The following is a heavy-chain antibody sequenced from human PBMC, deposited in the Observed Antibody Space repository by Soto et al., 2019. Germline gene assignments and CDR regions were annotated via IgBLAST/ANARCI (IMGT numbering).Heavy chain of an antibody. CDR2: INTYNGKA. D-gene: IGHD4-17*01. CDR3: ARDTYGDFGY. CDR1: GYTFTTYG. Sequence: QVQLVQSGAEVKKPGASVKVSCKASGYTFTTYGITWVRQAPGQGLEWMGWINTYNGKANYTQKFQGRVTMTADTSTNTAYMELRSQRSDDTAGYDCARDTYGDFGYWGQGTLVTVSS. J-gene: IGHJ4*02. V-gene: IGHV1-18*01.